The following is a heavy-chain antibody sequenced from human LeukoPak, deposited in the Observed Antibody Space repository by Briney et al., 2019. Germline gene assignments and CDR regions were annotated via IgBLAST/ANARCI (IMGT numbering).Heavy chain of an antibody. CDR1: GFTFSDYY. D-gene: IGHD2-2*01. Sequence: PGGSLRLSCAASGFTFSDYYMSWIRQAPGKGLEWVSYISSSGSTIYYADSVKGRLTISRDNAKNSLYLQMNSLRAEDTAVYYCARDGHCSSTSCLDYWGQGTLVTVSS. V-gene: IGHV3-11*01. J-gene: IGHJ4*02. CDR2: ISSSGSTI. CDR3: ARDGHCSSTSCLDY.